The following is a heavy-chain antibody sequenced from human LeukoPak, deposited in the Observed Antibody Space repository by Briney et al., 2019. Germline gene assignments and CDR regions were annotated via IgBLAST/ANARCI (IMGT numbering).Heavy chain of an antibody. Sequence: SVTVSCKASGFTFTSSAVQWVRQARGQRLEWIGWIVVGSGNTNYAQKFQERVTITRDMSTSTAYMELSSLRSEDTAVYYCARDMYSSSWYDYWGQGTLVTVSS. J-gene: IGHJ4*02. CDR1: GFTFTSSA. CDR3: ARDMYSSSWYDY. D-gene: IGHD6-13*01. V-gene: IGHV1-58*01. CDR2: IVVGSGNT.